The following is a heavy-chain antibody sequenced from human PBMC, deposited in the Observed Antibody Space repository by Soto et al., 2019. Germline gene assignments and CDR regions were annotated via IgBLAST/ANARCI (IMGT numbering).Heavy chain of an antibody. CDR3: ASRAAVAGFDY. CDR1: GFTFSSYW. Sequence: GGSLRLSCAASGFTFSSYWMHWVRQAPGKGLVWVSRINSDGSSTSYADSVKGRFTISRDNAKNTLYLQVNSLRAEDTAVYYCASRAAVAGFDYWGPGTLVTVAS. D-gene: IGHD6-19*01. J-gene: IGHJ4*02. CDR2: INSDGSST. V-gene: IGHV3-74*01.